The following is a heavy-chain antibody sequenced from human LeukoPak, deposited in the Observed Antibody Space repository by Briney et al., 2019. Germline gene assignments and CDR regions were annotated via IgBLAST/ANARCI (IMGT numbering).Heavy chain of an antibody. CDR3: ARDAYFDGSGTYYFDD. D-gene: IGHD3-10*01. Sequence: GGSLRLSCAASGFSFSTYTMNWVRQAPGKGLEWVSSMSSTASFIYYADSVRGRFTISRDNAKNSLYLQMNSLRAEDAAVYYCARDAYFDGSGTYYFDDWGQGTLVTVSS. J-gene: IGHJ4*02. CDR1: GFSFSTYT. CDR2: MSSTASFI. V-gene: IGHV3-21*01.